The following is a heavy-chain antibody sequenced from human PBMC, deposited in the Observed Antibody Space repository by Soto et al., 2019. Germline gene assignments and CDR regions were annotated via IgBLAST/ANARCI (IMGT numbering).Heavy chain of an antibody. CDR3: ARKSEGIYDSSGYLLDY. V-gene: IGHV4-34*01. CDR1: GGSFSGYY. J-gene: IGHJ4*02. Sequence: SETLSLTCAVYGGSFSGYYWSWIRQPPGKGLEWIGEINHSGSTNYNPSLKSRVTISVDTSKNQFSLKLSSVTAADTAVYYCARKSEGIYDSSGYLLDYWGQGTLVIVSS. CDR2: INHSGST. D-gene: IGHD3-22*01.